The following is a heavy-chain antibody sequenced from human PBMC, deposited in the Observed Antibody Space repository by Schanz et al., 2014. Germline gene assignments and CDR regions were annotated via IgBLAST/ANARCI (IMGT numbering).Heavy chain of an antibody. J-gene: IGHJ5*02. D-gene: IGHD2-21*01. CDR2: ISYSGRT. CDR1: GFTFSSYA. CDR3: ARRKSDYGGPRDWFDP. V-gene: IGHV4-59*06. Sequence: QVQLVDSGGGLVKPGGSLRLSCSASGFTFSSYAMSWVRQAPGKGLEWIGYISYSGRTYYSPSLKSRLTMSVDTSKNQFSLSLLSVTAADTAVYFCARRKSDYGGPRDWFDPWGQGILVTVSS.